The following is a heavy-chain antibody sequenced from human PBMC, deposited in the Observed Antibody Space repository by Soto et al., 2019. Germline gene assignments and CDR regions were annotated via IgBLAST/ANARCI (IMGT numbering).Heavy chain of an antibody. CDR2: VYYSGST. D-gene: IGHD1-26*01. Sequence: QVQLQESGPGLVKPSETLSLTCTVSGGSISTYYWSWIRQPPGKGLEWIGYVYYSGSTNYNPSLKSRVTISVDTSKNQFSLKLSSVTAADTAVYYCAGVNRWDYYYGMDVWGQGTTVTVSS. V-gene: IGHV4-59*01. J-gene: IGHJ6*02. CDR3: AGVNRWDYYYGMDV. CDR1: GGSISTYY.